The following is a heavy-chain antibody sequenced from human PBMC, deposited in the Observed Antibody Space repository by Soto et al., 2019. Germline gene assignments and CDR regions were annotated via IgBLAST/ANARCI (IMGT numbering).Heavy chain of an antibody. CDR3: VTGSILWFGEPGLGAFDI. J-gene: IGHJ3*02. Sequence: PSETLSLTCTVSGGSISSYYWSWIRQPPGKGLEWIGYIYYSGSTNYNPSLKSRVTISVDTSKNQFSLKLSSVTAADTAVFYCVTGSILWFGEPGLGAFDIWGQGTMVTGSS. V-gene: IGHV4-59*01. CDR1: GGSISSYY. CDR2: IYYSGST. D-gene: IGHD3-10*01.